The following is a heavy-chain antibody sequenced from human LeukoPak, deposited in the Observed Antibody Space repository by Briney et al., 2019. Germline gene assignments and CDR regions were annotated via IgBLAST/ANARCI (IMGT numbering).Heavy chain of an antibody. Sequence: GGSLRLSCAASGFTFSSYAMSWVRQAPGKGPEWVSAISGSGGSTYYADSVKGRFTISRDNSKNTLYLQMNSLRAEDTAVYYCAKDRAMIVVVITKGFDYWGQGTLVTVSS. J-gene: IGHJ4*02. D-gene: IGHD3-22*01. V-gene: IGHV3-23*01. CDR1: GFTFSSYA. CDR3: AKDRAMIVVVITKGFDY. CDR2: ISGSGGST.